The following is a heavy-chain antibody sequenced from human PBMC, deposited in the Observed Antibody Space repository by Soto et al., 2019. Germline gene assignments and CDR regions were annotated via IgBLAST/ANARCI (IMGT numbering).Heavy chain of an antibody. CDR1: GGSISSGDYY. V-gene: IGHV4-30-4*02. CDR2: IYYSGGT. CDR3: TSSYSTSSSPDC. Sequence: PSETLSLTCTVSGGSISSGDYYWSWIRQPPGKGLEWIGYIYYSGGTYYNPSLKSRVSMSVDVSRNHFSLTLHSVTAADTAVYLCTSSYSTSSSPDCWGQGTMVTVYS. D-gene: IGHD6-6*01. J-gene: IGHJ4*02.